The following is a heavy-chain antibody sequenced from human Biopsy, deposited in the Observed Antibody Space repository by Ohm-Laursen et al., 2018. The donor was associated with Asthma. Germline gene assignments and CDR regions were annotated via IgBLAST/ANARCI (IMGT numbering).Heavy chain of an antibody. Sequence: ASVKVSCKTSGYTFNSAGITWVRQAPGQGLEWMGWISVYNGNTKVAQKLQDRVTMITDTSTSTAYMELRSLRSDDTAVYFCAEAVDYSLYYGIDVWGQGTTVTVS. V-gene: IGHV1-18*01. CDR2: ISVYNGNT. J-gene: IGHJ6*02. D-gene: IGHD3-10*01. CDR1: GYTFNSAG. CDR3: AEAVDYSLYYGIDV.